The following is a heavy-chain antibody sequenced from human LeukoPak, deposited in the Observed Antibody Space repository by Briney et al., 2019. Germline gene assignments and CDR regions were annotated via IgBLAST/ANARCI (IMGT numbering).Heavy chain of an antibody. CDR3: ARAGPGFSSGWYHL. V-gene: IGHV4-59*12. J-gene: IGHJ5*02. D-gene: IGHD6-19*01. CDR1: GGSISSYY. CDR2: MYYRGNT. Sequence: SETLSLTCTVSGGSISSYYWSWIRQPPGKGLEWIGTMYYRGNTYYNPSLKSRVTILVDTSKDQFSLRLSSVTAADTAVYYCARAGPGFSSGWYHLWGQGTQVTVSS.